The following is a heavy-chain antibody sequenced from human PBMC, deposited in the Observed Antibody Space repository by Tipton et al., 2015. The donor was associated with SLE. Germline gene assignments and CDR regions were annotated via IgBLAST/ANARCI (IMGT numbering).Heavy chain of an antibody. CDR3: AVATYEYGSGLDF. CDR1: GGSIGNFY. V-gene: IGHV4-4*08. CDR2: SYLSGST. Sequence: TLSLTCTVSGGSIGNFYWTWIRQPPGKGLEWIGYSYLSGSTNYNPSLKSRVSISVDTSKNQFSLKLTSVTAADTAVYYCAVATYEYGSGLDFWGQGTLVTVSS. D-gene: IGHD3-10*01. J-gene: IGHJ4*02.